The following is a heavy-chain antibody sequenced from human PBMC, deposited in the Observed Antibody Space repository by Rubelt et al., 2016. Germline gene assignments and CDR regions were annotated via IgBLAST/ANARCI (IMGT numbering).Heavy chain of an antibody. CDR1: GGSFSGYY. D-gene: IGHD1-26*01. Sequence: QVQLQQWGAGLLKPSETLSLTCAVYGGSFSGYYWSWIRQPPGKGLEWIGEINHSGSPNYNPSLKSRVSISVDTSKNQFSLKLSYVTAADTAVYYGARQLIVGATTGIWGFDYWGQGTLVTVSS. CDR2: INHSGSP. V-gene: IGHV4-34*01. CDR3: ARQLIVGATTGIWGFDY. J-gene: IGHJ4*02.